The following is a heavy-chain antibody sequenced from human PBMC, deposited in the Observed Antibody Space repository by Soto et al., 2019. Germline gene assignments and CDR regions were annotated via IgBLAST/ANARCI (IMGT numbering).Heavy chain of an antibody. V-gene: IGHV5-51*01. CDR1: GYSFTSYW. D-gene: IGHD2-15*01. CDR2: IYPGDSDT. J-gene: IGHJ6*02. Sequence: PGESLKISFKGSGYSFTSYWIGWVRQMPVKGLEWMGIIYPGDSDTRYSPSFQGQVTISADKSISTAYLQWSRLKASDTAMYYCQAHSVHCSGGSCYSLSAHYYYYGMDVLGQGTTVTGSS. CDR3: QAHSVHCSGGSCYSLSAHYYYYGMDV.